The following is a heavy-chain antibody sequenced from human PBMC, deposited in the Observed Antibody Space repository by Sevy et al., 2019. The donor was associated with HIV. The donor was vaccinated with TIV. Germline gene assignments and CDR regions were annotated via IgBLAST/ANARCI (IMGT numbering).Heavy chain of an antibody. CDR2: IYWDDDK. J-gene: IGHJ1*01. CDR1: GLSLSTLSTIGVG. Sequence: SGPTLVNPTQTLTLTCTFSGLSLSTLSTIGVGVGWIRQPPGKALEWLALIYWDDDKRYSPSLKSRLTITKDTSKNQVVLTMTNMDPVDTATYYCAGDGRIAGAGRSGYFQHWGQGTLVTVSS. D-gene: IGHD6-13*01. CDR3: AGDGRIAGAGRSGYFQH. V-gene: IGHV2-5*02.